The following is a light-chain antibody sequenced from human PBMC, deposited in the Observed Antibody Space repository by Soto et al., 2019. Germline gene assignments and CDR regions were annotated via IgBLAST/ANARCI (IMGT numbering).Light chain of an antibody. J-gene: IGKJ4*01. Sequence: EIVLTQSPATLSLSPGERATLSCRASQSVSSNLAWYQQKPGQAPRLLIYDASNREIGIPARFSGSGSGTDFTLTISSLEPEDFAVYYWQQRSNWVTFGGGTKLEIK. V-gene: IGKV3-11*01. CDR2: DAS. CDR3: QQRSNWVT. CDR1: QSVSSN.